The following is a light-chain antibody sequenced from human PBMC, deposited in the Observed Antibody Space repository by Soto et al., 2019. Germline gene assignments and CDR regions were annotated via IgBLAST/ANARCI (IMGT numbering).Light chain of an antibody. J-gene: IGKJ5*01. CDR2: GAS. CDR3: QQHNDWPT. CDR1: QSVSTK. Sequence: EIVMTQSPATLSVSPGERATLSCRASQSVSTKLAWYRQKPGQAPRLLIFGASTRATGIPARFSGSGSGTEFILTISSVESEDFAIYYCQQHNDWPTFGQGTRLEIK. V-gene: IGKV3-15*01.